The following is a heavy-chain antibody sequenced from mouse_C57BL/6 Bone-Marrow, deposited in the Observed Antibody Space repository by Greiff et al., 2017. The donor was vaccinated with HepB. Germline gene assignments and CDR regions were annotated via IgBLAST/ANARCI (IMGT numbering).Heavy chain of an antibody. CDR2: IWRGGST. CDR3: AKWWLGRFYAMDC. J-gene: IGHJ4*01. CDR1: GFSLTSYG. Sequence: QVQLQQSGPGLVQPSQSLSITCTVSGFSLTSYGVHWVRQSPGKGLEWLGVIWRGGSTDYNAAFMSRLSITKDNSKSQVFFKMNSLQADDTAIYYCAKWWLGRFYAMDCWGQGTSATVSS. V-gene: IGHV2-5*01. D-gene: IGHD1-1*02.